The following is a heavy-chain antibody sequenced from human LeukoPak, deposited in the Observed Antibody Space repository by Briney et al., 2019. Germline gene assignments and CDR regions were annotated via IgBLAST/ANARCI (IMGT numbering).Heavy chain of an antibody. CDR3: AKDRSGGGDYYFGKDV. D-gene: IGHD6-19*01. J-gene: IGHJ6*02. CDR2: ITGSCGCS. V-gene: IGHV3-23*01. Sequence: PGGSLRLSCAASGLTFSSYANNSVRQAPGKGLQWVSSITGSCGCSLFVSSVKGRFTISRDNSQNPLYLQMNSLRAEDTAVYYCAKDRSGGGDYYFGKDVWDPGTTV. CDR1: GLTFSSYA.